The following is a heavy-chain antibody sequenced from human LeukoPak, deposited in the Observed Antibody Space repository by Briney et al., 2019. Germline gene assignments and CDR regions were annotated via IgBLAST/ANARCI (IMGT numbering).Heavy chain of an antibody. D-gene: IGHD6-13*01. V-gene: IGHV3-23*01. J-gene: IGHJ4*02. CDR3: AKDQRSDIAARVFLN. CDR2: ISGSGGST. Sequence: PGGSLRLSCAASGFTFSSYAMSWVRQAPGKGLEWVSVISGSGGSTYYADSVKGRFTISRDNSKNTLYLQVKSLRADDTAVYYCAKDQRSDIAARVFLNWGQGTLVTVSS. CDR1: GFTFSSYA.